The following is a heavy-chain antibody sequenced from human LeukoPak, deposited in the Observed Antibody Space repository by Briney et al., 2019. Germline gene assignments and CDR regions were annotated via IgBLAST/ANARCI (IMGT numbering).Heavy chain of an antibody. D-gene: IGHD3-10*01. Sequence: SETLSLTCTVSGGSISSYYWSWIRQPPGKGLEWIGYIYYSGSTYYNPSLKSRVTISVDTSKNQFSLKLSSVTAADTAVYYCARTSLQAEYFQHWGQGTLVTVSS. CDR3: ARTSLQAEYFQH. CDR2: IYYSGST. CDR1: GGSISSYY. J-gene: IGHJ1*01. V-gene: IGHV4-59*12.